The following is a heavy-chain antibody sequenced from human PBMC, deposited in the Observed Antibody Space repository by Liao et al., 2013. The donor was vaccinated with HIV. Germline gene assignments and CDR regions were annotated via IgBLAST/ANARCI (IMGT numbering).Heavy chain of an antibody. CDR1: GDSVSSGDYP. CDR3: TRDAGLWRKTVTTDYFYMDV. D-gene: IGHD4-11*01. V-gene: IGHV4-30-2*01. CDR2: IYPSGST. J-gene: IGHJ6*03. Sequence: QLQLQESGSGLVKPSQTLSLTCLVSGDSVSSGDYPFNWIRQAPGKAPEWIGYIYPSGSTRYSPSLKSRVTMSVDGSRNHFFLELNSVTAADTAVYFCTRDAGLWRKTVTTDYFYMDVWGRGATVIVSS.